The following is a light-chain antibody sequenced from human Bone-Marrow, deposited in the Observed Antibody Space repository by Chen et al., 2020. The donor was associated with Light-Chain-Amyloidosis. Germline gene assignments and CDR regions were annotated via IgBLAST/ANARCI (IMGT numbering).Light chain of an antibody. J-gene: IGLJ3*02. CDR1: NSDVGRYDY. V-gene: IGLV2-8*01. CDR2: EVI. CDR3: CSYAGDSWV. Sequence: QSALTQPPSASGSPGQSVTISCTGTNSDVGRYDYVSWYQQHPGKAPKFLIYEVITRSSGVPDGFSGSKSGNTASLTVSGLQAEDEADYYCCSYAGDSWVFGGGTKLTVL.